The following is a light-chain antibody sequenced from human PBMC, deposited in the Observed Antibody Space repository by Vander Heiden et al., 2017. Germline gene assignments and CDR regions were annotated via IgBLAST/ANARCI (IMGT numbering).Light chain of an antibody. CDR1: NLGSKS. CDR2: DDS. Sequence: SSVLTQPPSVSVAPGPTARVTCGGNNLGSKSVHWYQQKPGQAPVLVVYDDSDRPSGIPERFSGSNSGNTATLTISRVEAGDEADYYCQVWDSSSDHWVFGGGTKLTVL. J-gene: IGLJ3*02. CDR3: QVWDSSSDHWV. V-gene: IGLV3-21*02.